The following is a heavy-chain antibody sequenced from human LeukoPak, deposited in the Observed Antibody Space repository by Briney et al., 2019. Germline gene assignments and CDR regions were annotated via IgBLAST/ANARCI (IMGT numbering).Heavy chain of an antibody. V-gene: IGHV1-18*01. D-gene: IGHD3-22*01. CDR3: ATNTYYYDSSGPELDAFDI. J-gene: IGHJ3*02. CDR2: ISSYNGYT. Sequence: ASVKVSCKASGYTFTNYGLSWVRQAPGQGLEWMGWISSYNGYTNYAQKFQGRVTMTRDTSISTAYMELSRLRSDDTAVYYCATNTYYYDSSGPELDAFDIWGQGTMVTVSS. CDR1: GYTFTNYG.